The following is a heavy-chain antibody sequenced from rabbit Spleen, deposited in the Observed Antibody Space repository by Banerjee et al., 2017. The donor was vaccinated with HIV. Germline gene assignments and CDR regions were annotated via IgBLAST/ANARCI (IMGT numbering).Heavy chain of an antibody. CDR3: ARDSAGREDFNL. V-gene: IGHV1S45*01. Sequence: QEQLEESGGDLVKPGASLTLTCKASGLDFSSNYWICWVRQAPGKGLEWIACLDVTKTGSTYYATWAKGRFTISKTSSTTVTLQMTSLTAADTATYFCARDSAGREDFNLWGQGTLVTVS. CDR2: LDVTKTGST. J-gene: IGHJ4*01. D-gene: IGHD4-2*01. CDR1: GLDFSSNYW.